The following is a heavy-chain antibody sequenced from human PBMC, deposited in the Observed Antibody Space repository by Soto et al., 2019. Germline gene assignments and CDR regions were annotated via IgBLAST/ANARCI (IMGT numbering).Heavy chain of an antibody. D-gene: IGHD2-2*02. V-gene: IGHV3-15*01. CDR1: GFTFSNAW. Sequence: GGSLRLSCAASGFTFSNAWMSWVRQAPGKGLEWVGRIKSKTDGGTTDYAAPVKGRFTISRDDSKNTLYLQMNSLKTDDTAVYYCTTEDGDLRAYTDAFDIWGQGTMVTVSS. CDR3: TTEDGDLRAYTDAFDI. J-gene: IGHJ3*02. CDR2: IKSKTDGGTT.